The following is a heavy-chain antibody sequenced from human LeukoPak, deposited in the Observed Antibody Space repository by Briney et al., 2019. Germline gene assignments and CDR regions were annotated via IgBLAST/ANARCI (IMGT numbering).Heavy chain of an antibody. Sequence: GGSLRLSCAASGFTFSSYEMNWVRQAPGKGLEWVSYISSSGSTIYYADSVKGRFTISRDNAKNSLYLQMNSLRAEDTAVYYCARAWGYYYCMDVWGKGTTVTISS. CDR1: GFTFSSYE. CDR2: ISSSGSTI. CDR3: ARAWGYYYCMDV. J-gene: IGHJ6*03. V-gene: IGHV3-48*03. D-gene: IGHD1-26*01.